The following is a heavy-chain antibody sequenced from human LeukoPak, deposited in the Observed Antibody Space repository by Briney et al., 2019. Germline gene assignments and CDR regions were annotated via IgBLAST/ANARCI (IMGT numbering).Heavy chain of an antibody. V-gene: IGHV1-2*02. CDR2: IDNKNGDT. Sequence: GASVTVSCKASGYTFTSYYMHWVRQAPGQGLEGMGWIDNKNGDTKYAQKFQSRLNISRDTSIGIDYMELRSLISDDTAVYYCASEAYCSGGRCSVQRVAYWGQGTPVTVSS. CDR1: GYTFTSYY. CDR3: ASEAYCSGGRCSVQRVAY. J-gene: IGHJ4*02. D-gene: IGHD2-15*01.